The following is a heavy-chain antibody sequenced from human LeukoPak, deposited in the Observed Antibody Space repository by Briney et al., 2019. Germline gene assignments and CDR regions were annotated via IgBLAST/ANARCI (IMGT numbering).Heavy chain of an antibody. CDR2: INPSGGST. J-gene: IGHJ5*02. CDR1: GYTFTSYY. CDR3: ARSGLRYFDWDSDGVWFDP. D-gene: IGHD3-9*01. Sequence: ASVKVSCKASGYTFTSYYMHWVRQAPGQGLEWMGIINPSGGSTSYAQKLQGRVTMTRDTSTSTVYMELSSLRSEDTAVYYCARSGLRYFDWDSDGVWFDPWGQGTLVTVSS. V-gene: IGHV1-46*01.